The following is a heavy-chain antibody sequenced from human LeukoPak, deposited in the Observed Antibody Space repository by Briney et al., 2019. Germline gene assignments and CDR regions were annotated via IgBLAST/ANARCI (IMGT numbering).Heavy chain of an antibody. V-gene: IGHV1-69*05. D-gene: IGHD3-22*01. J-gene: IGHJ2*01. CDR1: GGTFSSYA. CDR2: IIPIFGTA. CDR3: ARDSGYYDSRGHWYFAL. Sequence: ASVKVSCKASGGTFSSYAISWVRQAPGQGLEWMGRIIPIFGTANYAQKFQGRVTITTDESTSTAYMELSSLRSEDTAVYYCARDSGYYDSRGHWYFALWGRGTLVTVSS.